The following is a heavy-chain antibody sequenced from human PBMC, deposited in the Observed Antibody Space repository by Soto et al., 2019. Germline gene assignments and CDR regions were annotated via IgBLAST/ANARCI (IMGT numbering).Heavy chain of an antibody. CDR1: GESFSGYA. CDR3: AREFPYYVSSDSYLDY. D-gene: IGHD3-16*01. CDR2: IDQSGIT. Sequence: SETLSLTCAVSGESFSGYAWNWIRQPPGKGLEWIGEIDQSGITNYNPSLKSRVTISAETTKNQFSLKLSSVTAADTAVYYCAREFPYYVSSDSYLDYWGQGALVTVS. J-gene: IGHJ4*02. V-gene: IGHV4-34*01.